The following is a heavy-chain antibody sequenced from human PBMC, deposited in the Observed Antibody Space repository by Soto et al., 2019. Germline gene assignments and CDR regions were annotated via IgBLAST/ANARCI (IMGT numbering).Heavy chain of an antibody. D-gene: IGHD4-17*01. Sequence: TLSLTCTVSGGSISSGDYYWSWIRQPPGKGLEWIGYIYYSGSTYYNPSLKSRVTISVDTSKNQFARKLSSVTAADTAVYYCARGSEHDYGGSHEPYYYYGMDVWGQGTTVTVSS. CDR3: ARGSEHDYGGSHEPYYYYGMDV. CDR1: GGSISSGDYY. V-gene: IGHV4-30-4*01. J-gene: IGHJ6*02. CDR2: IYYSGST.